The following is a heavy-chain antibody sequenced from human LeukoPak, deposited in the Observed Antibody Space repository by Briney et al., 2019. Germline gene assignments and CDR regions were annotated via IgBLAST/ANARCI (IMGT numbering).Heavy chain of an antibody. D-gene: IGHD7-27*01. CDR2: IYYSGST. CDR1: GGSISSSSYY. CDR3: ARDYNWGFFDY. Sequence: SETLSLTCTVSGGSISSSSYYWGWIRQPPGTGLEWIGSIYYSGSTYYNPSLKSRVTISVDTSKNQFSLKLSSVTAADTAVYYCARDYNWGFFDYWGQGTLVTVSS. V-gene: IGHV4-39*01. J-gene: IGHJ4*02.